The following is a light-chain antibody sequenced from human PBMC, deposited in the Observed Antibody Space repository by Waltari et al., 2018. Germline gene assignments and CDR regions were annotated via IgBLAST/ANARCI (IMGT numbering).Light chain of an antibody. V-gene: IGKV3-20*01. J-gene: IGKJ3*01. CDR3: YQYGFSPFT. Sequence: EIVLTQSPGTLSLSPGEIATLSCRASQSVSSSYLAWYQQKPGQAPRLLIYGASSRATGIPDRFSGSGSGTDFTLTISRLETEDFAVYYCYQYGFSPFTFGPGTKVDIK. CDR1: QSVSSSY. CDR2: GAS.